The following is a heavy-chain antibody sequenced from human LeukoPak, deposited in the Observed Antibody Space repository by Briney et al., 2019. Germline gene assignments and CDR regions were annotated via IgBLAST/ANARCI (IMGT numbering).Heavy chain of an antibody. CDR1: GDSISSSSYY. J-gene: IGHJ5*02. CDR2: IYYNGNS. V-gene: IGHV4-39*01. CDR3: ARLMIAIRFDP. D-gene: IGHD3-22*01. Sequence: SQTLSLTCTVSGDSISSSSYYWGWIRQPPGKALEWIGNIYYNGNSYYNPSLKSRVTISIDTSKNQFSLNLNSVTAADTAVYYCARLMIAIRFDPWGQGTLVTVSS.